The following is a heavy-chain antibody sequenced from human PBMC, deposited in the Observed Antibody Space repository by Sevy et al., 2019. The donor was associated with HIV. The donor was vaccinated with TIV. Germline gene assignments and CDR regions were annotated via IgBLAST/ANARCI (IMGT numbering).Heavy chain of an antibody. Sequence: GGSLRLSCAASGFTFNTHAMHWVRQAPGKGLEWVALISYDGLIKYYGESVKGRFTISRDETRNTLFLQMNSLRHDDTAMYYCAREAGYTTGWSPGNYWGQGTLVTVSS. D-gene: IGHD6-19*01. CDR2: ISYDGLIK. J-gene: IGHJ4*02. CDR1: GFTFNTHA. CDR3: AREAGYTTGWSPGNY. V-gene: IGHV3-30*14.